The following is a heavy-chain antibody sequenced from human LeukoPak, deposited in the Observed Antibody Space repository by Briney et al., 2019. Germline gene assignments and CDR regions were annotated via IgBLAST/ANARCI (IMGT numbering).Heavy chain of an antibody. Sequence: PPGGSLRLSCAASGFTFSSSAMHWVRQAPDKGLEWVAVISYDGSNKYYADSVKCRFTISRDNSKNTLYLQMNSLRADDTAVYYCARDRDSSGWYEGFDYWGQGTLVTVSS. CDR2: ISYDGSNK. J-gene: IGHJ4*02. CDR1: GFTFSSSA. D-gene: IGHD6-19*01. CDR3: ARDRDSSGWYEGFDY. V-gene: IGHV3-30-3*01.